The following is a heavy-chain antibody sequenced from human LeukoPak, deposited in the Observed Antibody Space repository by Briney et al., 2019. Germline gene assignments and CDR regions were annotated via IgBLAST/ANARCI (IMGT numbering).Heavy chain of an antibody. CDR1: GYSFTGYC. Sequence: ASVKVSCKASGYSFTGYCMHWVRQAPGQGLEWMGRICPESGGTNYAQKFQGRVTMTTDTTVSTAYMELSGLKFDDTAVYYCASGLNSRSSSCWGQGTRVTVSS. D-gene: IGHD6-13*01. J-gene: IGHJ4*02. V-gene: IGHV1-2*02. CDR2: ICPESGGT. CDR3: ASGLNSRSSSC.